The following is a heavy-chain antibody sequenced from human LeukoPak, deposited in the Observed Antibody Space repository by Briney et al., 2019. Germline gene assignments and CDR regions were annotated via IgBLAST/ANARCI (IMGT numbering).Heavy chain of an antibody. D-gene: IGHD3-22*01. CDR3: ARAYYYDSSGYYPGGVYYYYYYMDV. CDR2: MNPNSGNT. CDR1: GYTFTSYA. Sequence: PRASVKVSCKASGYTFTSYAMNWVRQATGQGLEWMGWMNPNSGNTGYAQKFQGRVTMTRNTSISTAYMELSSLRSEDTAVYYCARAYYYDSSGYYPGGVYYYYYYMDVWGKGTTVTISS. V-gene: IGHV1-8*02. J-gene: IGHJ6*03.